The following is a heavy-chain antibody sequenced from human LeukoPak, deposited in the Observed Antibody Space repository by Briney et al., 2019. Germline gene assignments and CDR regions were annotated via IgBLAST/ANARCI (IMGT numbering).Heavy chain of an antibody. CDR3: ARDFYGDYALSAFDI. J-gene: IGHJ3*02. Sequence: GGSLRLSCVVSRFIFSSYWMSWVRQAPGKGREWVANIKQDGSEKYYVDSVKGRFTISRDNAKNSLYLQMSSLRAEDTAVYYCARDFYGDYALSAFDIWGQGTMVTVSS. D-gene: IGHD4-17*01. V-gene: IGHV3-7*01. CDR2: IKQDGSEK. CDR1: RFIFSSYW.